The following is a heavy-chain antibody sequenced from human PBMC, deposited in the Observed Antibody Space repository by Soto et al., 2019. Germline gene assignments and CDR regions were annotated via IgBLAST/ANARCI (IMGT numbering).Heavy chain of an antibody. CDR1: GGTFSSYA. V-gene: IGHV1-69*10. Sequence: SVKVSCKASGGTFSSYAISWVRQAPGQGLEWMGGIIPILGIANYAQKFQGRVTITADKSTSTAYMELSSLRSEDTAVYYCARGGDDFWSGSYYYHMDVWGKGTTVTVSS. D-gene: IGHD3-3*01. CDR3: ARGGDDFWSGSYYYHMDV. J-gene: IGHJ6*03. CDR2: IIPILGIA.